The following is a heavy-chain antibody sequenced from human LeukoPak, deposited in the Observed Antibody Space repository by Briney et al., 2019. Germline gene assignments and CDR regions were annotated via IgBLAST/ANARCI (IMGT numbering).Heavy chain of an antibody. CDR1: GGSISSGGYY. CDR2: IYYSGST. J-gene: IGHJ4*02. D-gene: IGHD5-18*01. V-gene: IGHV4-31*03. Sequence: PSQTLSLTCTVSGGSISSGGYYWSWIRQHPGKGLEWIGYIYYSGSTYYNPSLKSRVTISVDTSKNQFSLKLSSVTAADTAVCYCARDYTAMGYFDYWGQGTLVTVSS. CDR3: ARDYTAMGYFDY.